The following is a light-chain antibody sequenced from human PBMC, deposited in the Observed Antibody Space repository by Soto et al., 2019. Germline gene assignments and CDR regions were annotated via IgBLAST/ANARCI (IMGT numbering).Light chain of an antibody. CDR1: RSFGVN. Sequence: EIVMTQSPATLAVSAGERATVSXRASRSFGVNFAWYQQHPGXPPRXXXARXSTMATGSPARLSGSGSGTEFTLTISSLQSEDFAVYYCQQYKDGPRTFGQGTKVDIK. CDR2: RXS. CDR3: QQYKDGPRT. V-gene: IGKV3-15*01. J-gene: IGKJ1*01.